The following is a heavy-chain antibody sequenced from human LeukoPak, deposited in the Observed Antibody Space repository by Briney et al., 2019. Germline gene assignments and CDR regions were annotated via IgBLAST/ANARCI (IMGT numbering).Heavy chain of an antibody. CDR3: ARDKRYYGTSYYDSHSPDAFDI. Sequence: NPSETLSLTCAVSGGSISSGFYSWSWIRQPPGKGLEWIGYIYYDGSTYYNPSLKSRVTISVDTSKNQFSLNLSSVTAADTAVYYCARDKRYYGTSYYDSHSPDAFDIWGQGTMVTVSS. J-gene: IGHJ3*02. D-gene: IGHD3-22*01. CDR1: GGSISSGFYS. V-gene: IGHV4-30-4*07. CDR2: IYYDGST.